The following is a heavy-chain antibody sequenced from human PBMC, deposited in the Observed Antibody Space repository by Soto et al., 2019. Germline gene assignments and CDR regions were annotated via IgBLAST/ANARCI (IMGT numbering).Heavy chain of an antibody. D-gene: IGHD3-22*01. CDR3: ARGTPWGSGNYYDSSGYYYGFDY. Sequence: ASVKVSCKASGYTFTSYAMHWVRQAPGQRLEWMGWINAGNGNTKYSQKFQGRVTITRDTSASTAYMELSSLRSEDTAVYYCARGTPWGSGNYYDSSGYYYGFDYWGQGTLVTVSS. J-gene: IGHJ4*02. CDR1: GYTFTSYA. V-gene: IGHV1-3*01. CDR2: INAGNGNT.